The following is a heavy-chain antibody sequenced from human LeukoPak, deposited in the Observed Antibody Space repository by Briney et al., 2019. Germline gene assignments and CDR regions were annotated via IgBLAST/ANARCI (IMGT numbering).Heavy chain of an antibody. V-gene: IGHV3-21*01. CDR2: ISSSSSYI. CDR1: GFTFSSYS. CDR3: ARTPLDDYGDYFGY. Sequence: QPGGSLRLSCAASGFTFSSYSMNWVRQAPGKGLEWVSSISSSSSYIYYADSVKGRFTISRGNAKNSLYLQMNSLRAEDTAVYYCARTPLDDYGDYFGYWGQGTLVTVSS. D-gene: IGHD4-17*01. J-gene: IGHJ4*02.